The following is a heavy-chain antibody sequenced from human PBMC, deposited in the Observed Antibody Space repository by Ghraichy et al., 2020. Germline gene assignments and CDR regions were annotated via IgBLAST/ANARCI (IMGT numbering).Heavy chain of an antibody. Sequence: VKVSCKASGYTFSDYYIHWVRQAPGQGLEWMGWINPGGGGTNYAQKFQGRVTMTRETSITTAYMELRRLRSDDTAVYYCARDLVTGDSYYYYGLDVWGRGTTVTVS. CDR2: INPGGGGT. D-gene: IGHD1-20*01. V-gene: IGHV1-2*02. J-gene: IGHJ6*02. CDR1: GYTFSDYY. CDR3: ARDLVTGDSYYYYGLDV.